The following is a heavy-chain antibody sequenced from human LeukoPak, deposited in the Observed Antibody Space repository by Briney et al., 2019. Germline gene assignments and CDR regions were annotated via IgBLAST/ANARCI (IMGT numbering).Heavy chain of an antibody. CDR3: ARDGIYYDSSGYYYYFDY. CDR2: MNPNSGNT. CDR1: GYTFTSYD. V-gene: IGHV1-8*03. D-gene: IGHD3-22*01. J-gene: IGHJ4*02. Sequence: ASVKVSCKASGYTFTSYDINWVRQATGQGLEWMGWMNPNSGNTGYAQKFQGRVTITRNTSISTAYMELSSLRSEDTAVYYCARDGIYYDSSGYYYYFDYWGQGTLVTVSS.